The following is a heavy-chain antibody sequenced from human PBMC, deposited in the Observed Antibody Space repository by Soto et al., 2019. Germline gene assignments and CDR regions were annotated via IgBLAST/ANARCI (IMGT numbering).Heavy chain of an antibody. CDR1: GFTFNDFE. CDR3: ARGFWRFNY. J-gene: IGHJ4*02. Sequence: EVQLLESGGGLVQPGGSLRLSCGVSGFTFNDFEMNWVRQAPGKGPEWLADIDGSGATKKYADSVRGRFTISRDNPNNSLFLQMSSLSAEDTALYYCARGFWRFNYWGQGTLVSVSS. CDR2: IDGSGATK. V-gene: IGHV3-48*03.